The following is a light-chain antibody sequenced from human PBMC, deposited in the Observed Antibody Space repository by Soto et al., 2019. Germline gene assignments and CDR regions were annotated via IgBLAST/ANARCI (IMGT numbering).Light chain of an antibody. V-gene: IGLV8-61*01. CDR2: STN. CDR1: SGSVSTSYY. CDR3: VLYRGSGIGV. J-gene: IGLJ3*02. Sequence: QTVVTQEPSFSVSPGRTVTLTCGLSSGSVSTSYYPSWYQQTPGQAPRTLIYSTNTRSSGVPDRFSGSILGNKAALTITGARADDESDYYCVLYRGSGIGVFGGGTKLTVL.